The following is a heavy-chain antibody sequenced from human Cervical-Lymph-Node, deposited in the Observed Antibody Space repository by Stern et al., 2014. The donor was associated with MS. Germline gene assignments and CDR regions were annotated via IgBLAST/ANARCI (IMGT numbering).Heavy chain of an antibody. CDR1: GGSISSGGYY. D-gene: IGHD3-22*01. CDR3: ARADELYYYDSSAPGAFDI. V-gene: IGHV4-31*03. J-gene: IGHJ3*02. Sequence: QVQLQESGPGLVQPSQTLSLTCTVSGGSISSGGYYWSWIRQHPGKGLEWLGYIYSSGSTYYNPSLKSRVTISVDTSKNQFSLKLSSVTAADTAVYYCARADELYYYDSSAPGAFDIWGQGTMVTVSS. CDR2: IYSSGST.